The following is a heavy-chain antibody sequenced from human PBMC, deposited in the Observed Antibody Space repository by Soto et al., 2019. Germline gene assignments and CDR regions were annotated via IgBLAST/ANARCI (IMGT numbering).Heavy chain of an antibody. V-gene: IGHV3-48*02. CDR2: ISGSSSTI. Sequence: GGSLRLSCAASGFTFSSNSMKWVRQAPGKGLEWVSYISGSSSTICYADSVKGRFTISRDNAKNSLYLQMSSLRDEDTAVYYCARDNGDSAPYYYGMDVWGQGTTVTVSS. CDR1: GFTFSSNS. J-gene: IGHJ6*02. D-gene: IGHD2-8*01. CDR3: ARDNGDSAPYYYGMDV.